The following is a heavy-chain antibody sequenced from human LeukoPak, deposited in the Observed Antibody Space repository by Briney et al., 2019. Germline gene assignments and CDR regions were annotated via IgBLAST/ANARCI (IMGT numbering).Heavy chain of an antibody. Sequence: PGGSLRLSCVASGFTFTSSAMSWVRQAPGKGLEWVSAISGRSGTTYYADSVKGRFTISRDNSKNTLYLQMNSLRAEDTAVYYCAKWELILTGYPGYFDYWGQGTLVTVSS. CDR3: AKWELILTGYPGYFDY. CDR1: GFTFTSSA. D-gene: IGHD3-9*01. V-gene: IGHV3-23*01. CDR2: ISGRSGTT. J-gene: IGHJ4*02.